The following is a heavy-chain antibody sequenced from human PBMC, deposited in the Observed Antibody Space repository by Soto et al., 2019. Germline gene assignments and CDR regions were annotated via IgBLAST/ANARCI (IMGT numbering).Heavy chain of an antibody. D-gene: IGHD6-13*01. Sequence: SVKVSCKASGGTFSIYSISWVRQAPGQGLEWMGGIIPIFGTANYAQKFQGRVTITADESTSTAYMELSSLRSEDTAVYYCARSGFPGIAAYWGQGTLVTVSS. CDR2: IIPIFGTA. CDR3: ARSGFPGIAAY. J-gene: IGHJ4*02. V-gene: IGHV1-69*13. CDR1: GGTFSIYS.